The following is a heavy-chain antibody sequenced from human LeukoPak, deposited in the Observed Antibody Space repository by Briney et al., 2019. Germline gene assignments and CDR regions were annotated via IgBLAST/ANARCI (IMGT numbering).Heavy chain of an antibody. D-gene: IGHD4-23*01. J-gene: IGHJ4*02. CDR2: IIPILGIA. CDR3: ARGIVYGGNTRYFDY. CDR1: GGTFSSYT. V-gene: IGHV1-69*02. Sequence: SVKVSCTASGGTFSSYTISWVRQAPGQGLGWMGRIIPILGIANYAQKFQGRVTITADKSTSTAYMELSSLRSEDTAVYYCARGIVYGGNTRYFDYWGQGTLVTVSS.